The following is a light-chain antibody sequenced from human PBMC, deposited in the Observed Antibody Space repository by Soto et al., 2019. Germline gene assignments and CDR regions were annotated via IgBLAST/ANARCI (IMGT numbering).Light chain of an antibody. Sequence: DIQMTQSPSSLSASVGDRVTITCRASQGISNYLAWYQQKPGKVPKLLIYAASTLQSGVPSRFSGSGSGTDFNLTIISIQRKDVATHYRRHHNNVLRKFGQGTKVDIK. CDR2: AAS. J-gene: IGKJ1*01. CDR3: RHHNNVLRK. CDR1: QGISNY. V-gene: IGKV1-27*01.